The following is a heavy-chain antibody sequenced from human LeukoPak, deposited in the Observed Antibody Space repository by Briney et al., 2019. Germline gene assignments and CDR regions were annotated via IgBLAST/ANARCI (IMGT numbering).Heavy chain of an antibody. Sequence: PSETLSLTCTVSGDSISRSTYYWAWIREPPGKGLEWIGSVYYGRSPYFNPSLESRATISVDTSKNHFSLKMSSVTAADTAVYYCARSSGTGTFSYWGQGTLVTVSS. D-gene: IGHD6-25*01. V-gene: IGHV4-39*02. J-gene: IGHJ4*02. CDR1: GDSISRSTYY. CDR2: VYYGRSP. CDR3: ARSSGTGTFSY.